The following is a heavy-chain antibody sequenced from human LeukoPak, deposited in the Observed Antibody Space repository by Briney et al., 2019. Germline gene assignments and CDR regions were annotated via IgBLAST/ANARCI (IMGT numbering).Heavy chain of an antibody. Sequence: ASVKVSCKASGYTFTSYYMHWVRQAPGQGLEWMGIINPSGGSTSYAQKFQGRVTMTRDTSISTAYMELSRLRSDDTAVYYCARVGYSSSWYVAVDYWGQGTLVTVSS. J-gene: IGHJ4*02. CDR1: GYTFTSYY. V-gene: IGHV1-46*01. CDR2: INPSGGST. CDR3: ARVGYSSSWYVAVDY. D-gene: IGHD6-13*01.